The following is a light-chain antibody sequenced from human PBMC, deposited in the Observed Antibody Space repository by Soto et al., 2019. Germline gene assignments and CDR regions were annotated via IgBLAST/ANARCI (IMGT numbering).Light chain of an antibody. CDR1: QSLSSS. V-gene: IGKV3-15*01. J-gene: IGKJ1*01. Sequence: EIVMTQSPATLSVSPGERATLSCRASQSLSSSLAWYQQKPGQAPRLLIYGASTRATGLPARFSGSGSGTEFTLTISSLQSEDFAVYYCQQYNNWPWTFGQGTKVEIK. CDR3: QQYNNWPWT. CDR2: GAS.